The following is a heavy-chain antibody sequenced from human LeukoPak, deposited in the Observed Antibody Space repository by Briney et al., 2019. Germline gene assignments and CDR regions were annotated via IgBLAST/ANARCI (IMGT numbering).Heavy chain of an antibody. J-gene: IGHJ5*02. CDR3: AREESSGLLVGWFDP. Sequence: SETLSLTCTVSGGSISSGDSYWSWIRQPPGKGLEWIGYIYYSGSTYYNPSLKSRVTISVDTSKNQFSLKLSSVTAADTAVYYCAREESSGLLVGWFDPWGQGTLVTVSS. V-gene: IGHV4-30-4*01. CDR1: GGSISSGDSY. CDR2: IYYSGST. D-gene: IGHD3-22*01.